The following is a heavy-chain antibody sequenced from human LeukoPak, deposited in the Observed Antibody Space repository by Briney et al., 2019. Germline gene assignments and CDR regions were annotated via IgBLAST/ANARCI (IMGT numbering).Heavy chain of an antibody. CDR3: ARVGGEYGY. CDR2: IYTCGST. CDR1: GRSISRYY. V-gene: IGHV4-4*07. J-gene: IGHJ4*02. Sequence: SETLSLTCTVSGRSISRYYWSWIRQPAGKGLEWIGRIYTCGSTNYNPSLKSGVTMPVNTPKNQLSLKLSSVTAADTAVYYCARVGGEYGYWGQGTLVTVSS. D-gene: IGHD4-17*01.